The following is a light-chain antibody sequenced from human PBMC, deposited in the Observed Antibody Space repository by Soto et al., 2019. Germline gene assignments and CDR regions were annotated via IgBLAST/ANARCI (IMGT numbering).Light chain of an antibody. CDR1: SSDVGGYNY. CDR2: DVS. V-gene: IGLV2-14*03. J-gene: IGLJ2*01. CDR3: CSYTGSSTPVV. Sequence: QSALTQPASVSGSPGQSITISCTGTSSDVGGYNYVSWYQQHPGKAPKLMIYDVSNRPSGVSNRFSGSKSGNTASLTISGLPAEDEADYYCCSYTGSSTPVVFGGGTKLTVL.